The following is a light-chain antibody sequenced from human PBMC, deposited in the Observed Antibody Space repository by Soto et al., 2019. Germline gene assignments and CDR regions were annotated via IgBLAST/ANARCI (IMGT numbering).Light chain of an antibody. CDR3: QQYNSYPIT. J-gene: IGKJ1*01. CDR1: QGISSW. CDR2: DAY. Sequence: DIQMTQSPSSVSASVGDRVTITCRASQGISSWLAWYQQKPGKAHKLLIYDAYSLESGVQSRFSGSGSGTEFTLTIRSLQPDDFATYYCQQYNSYPITFGQGTKVDIK. V-gene: IGKV1-5*01.